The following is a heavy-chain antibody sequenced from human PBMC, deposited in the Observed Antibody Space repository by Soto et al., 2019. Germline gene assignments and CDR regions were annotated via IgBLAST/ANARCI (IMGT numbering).Heavy chain of an antibody. V-gene: IGHV4-34*01. CDR2: IHHSGST. J-gene: IGHJ4*02. CDR3: AXXXXXXXXXXXYXXX. Sequence: QVQLQQWGAGLLKPSETLSLTCAVYGGSFSAYYWSWIRQSPGKGLEWIGEIHHSGSTNYKPSLKSRVTISVDTSKNQFSLELRSVTAADTAVYYCAXXXXXXXXXXXYXXXXGQGTLVTVSS. CDR1: GGSFSAYY.